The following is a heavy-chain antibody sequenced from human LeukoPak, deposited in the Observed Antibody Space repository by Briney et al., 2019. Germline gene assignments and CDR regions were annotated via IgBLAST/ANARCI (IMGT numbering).Heavy chain of an antibody. D-gene: IGHD3-9*01. V-gene: IGHV4-39*07. Sequence: SETLSLTCTVSGGSISSSSYYWGWIRQPPGKGLEWIGSIFYTGSTYYNPSLKSRVTISVDTSKNQFSLKLSSVTAADTAVYYCAVHYDILTGPDYWGQGTLVTVSS. CDR1: GGSISSSSYY. CDR2: IFYTGST. J-gene: IGHJ4*02. CDR3: AVHYDILTGPDY.